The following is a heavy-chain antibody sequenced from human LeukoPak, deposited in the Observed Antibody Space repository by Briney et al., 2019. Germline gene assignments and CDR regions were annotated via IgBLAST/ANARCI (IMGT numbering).Heavy chain of an antibody. CDR2: ISHDGTVQ. D-gene: IGHD2-2*01. V-gene: IGHV3-30*18. J-gene: IGHJ4*02. Sequence: GGSLRLSCAASGFTFSSYGMQWVRQAPGKGLEWVAVISHDGTVQHYADSVKGRFTISRDNSDNTLYLQMNSLRAGDTAIYYCAKGRASFDYFDYWGQGTLVTVSS. CDR1: GFTFSSYG. CDR3: AKGRASFDYFDY.